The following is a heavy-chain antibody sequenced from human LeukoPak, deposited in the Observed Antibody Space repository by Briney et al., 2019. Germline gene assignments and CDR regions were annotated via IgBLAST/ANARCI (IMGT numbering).Heavy chain of an antibody. CDR1: GFTFSSYA. CDR3: AKAGRSSSSQYYFDY. D-gene: IGHD6-6*01. CDR2: ISGSGGST. J-gene: IGHJ4*02. V-gene: IGHV3-23*01. Sequence: GGSLRLSCAASGFTFSSYAMSWVRQAPGKGLEWVSAISGSGGSTYYADSVKGRFTISRDNSRNTLYLQMNSLRAEDTAVYYCAKAGRSSSSQYYFDYWGQGTLVTVSS.